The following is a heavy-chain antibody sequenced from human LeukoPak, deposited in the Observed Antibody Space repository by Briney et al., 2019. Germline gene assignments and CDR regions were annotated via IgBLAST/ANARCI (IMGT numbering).Heavy chain of an antibody. D-gene: IGHD5-18*01. CDR1: GFTFSSYG. J-gene: IGHJ4*02. V-gene: IGHV3-30*18. CDR3: PKLQLLRKGFDY. CDR2: ISYDGSNK. Sequence: RTGGSLRLSCAASGFTFSSYGMHWVRQAPGKGLEWVAVISYDGSNKYYADSVKGRFTISRDNSKNTLYLQMNSRRAEDTAAYYCPKLQLLRKGFDYWGQGTLVTVSS.